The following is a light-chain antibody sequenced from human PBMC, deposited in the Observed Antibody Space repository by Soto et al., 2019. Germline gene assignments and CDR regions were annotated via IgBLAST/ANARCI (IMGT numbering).Light chain of an antibody. V-gene: IGLV2-23*01. Sequence: VLNQPASVSGAPVAWIRISCTRTISTIGVFNVVSWYQQHPGKAPKVIIYEGIKRPSGVSNRFSGSNSGSTASLTISGLQAEDEADYYCCSYVGATNYVLGTGTKGIV. CDR1: ISTIGVFNV. CDR2: EGI. CDR3: CSYVGATNYV. J-gene: IGLJ1*01.